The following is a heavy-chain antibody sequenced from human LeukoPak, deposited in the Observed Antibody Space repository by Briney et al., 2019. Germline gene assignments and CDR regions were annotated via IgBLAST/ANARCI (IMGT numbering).Heavy chain of an antibody. CDR1: GFTVSSNY. CDR3: ARALSGRYGMDV. CDR2: IYSGGST. J-gene: IGHJ6*04. V-gene: IGHV3-53*01. D-gene: IGHD3-10*01. Sequence: PGGSLRLSCAASGFTVSSNYVSWVRQAPGKRLEWVSVIYSGGSTYYADSVKGRFTISRDNSKNTLYLQMNSLRAEDTAVYYCARALSGRYGMDVWGKGTTVTVSS.